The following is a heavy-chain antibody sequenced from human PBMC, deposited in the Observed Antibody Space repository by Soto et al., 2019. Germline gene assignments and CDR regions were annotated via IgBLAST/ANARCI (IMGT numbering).Heavy chain of an antibody. V-gene: IGHV3-15*07. CDR2: IKSKTDGGTT. D-gene: IGHD3-22*01. J-gene: IGHJ4*02. Sequence: GGSLRLSCAASGFTFSNAWMNWVRQAPGKGLEWVGRIKSKTDGGTTDYAAPVKGRFTISRDDSKNTLYLQMNSLKTEDTAVYYCTTERRVDYYDSSGYPLTVPLTHTDYWGQGTLVTVSS. CDR1: GFTFSNAW. CDR3: TTERRVDYYDSSGYPLTVPLTHTDY.